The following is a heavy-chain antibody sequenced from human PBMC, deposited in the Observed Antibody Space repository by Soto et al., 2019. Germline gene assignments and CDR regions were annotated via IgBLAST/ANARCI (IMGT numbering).Heavy chain of an antibody. CDR3: AREMYYDILTGYYIPLDAFDI. D-gene: IGHD3-9*01. V-gene: IGHV3-7*03. CDR1: GFTFSSYW. J-gene: IGHJ3*02. Sequence: GGSLRLSCAASGFTFSSYWMSWVRQAPGKALEWVANIKQDGSEKYYVDSVKGRFTISRDNAKNSLYLQMNSLRAEDTAVYYCAREMYYDILTGYYIPLDAFDIWGQGTMVTVSS. CDR2: IKQDGSEK.